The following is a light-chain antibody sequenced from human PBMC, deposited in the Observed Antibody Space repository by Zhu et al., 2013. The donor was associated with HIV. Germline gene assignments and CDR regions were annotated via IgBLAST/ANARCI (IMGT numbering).Light chain of an antibody. J-gene: IGKJ2*01. CDR2: GAS. CDR3: QQSYSTPPMYT. CDR1: QGIHIH. V-gene: IGKV1-27*01. Sequence: DFHMTQSPSSLYASVGDRVTITCRATQGIHIHLAWYQQKPGEVPKLLISGASTLQSGVPSRFSGSGSGTDFALTISSLQPEDFATYYCQQSYSTPPMYTFGQGTKLEIK.